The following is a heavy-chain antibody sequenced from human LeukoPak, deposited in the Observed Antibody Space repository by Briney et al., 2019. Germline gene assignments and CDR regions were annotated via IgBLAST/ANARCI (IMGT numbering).Heavy chain of an antibody. D-gene: IGHD5-24*01. CDR3: ARRPVATIKGYFDS. CDR2: ISNDGNYK. Sequence: GGSLRLSCAASGFIFNNYAIYWVRQAPGKGLEWVAVISNDGNYKYYADSVEGRFAVSRDNSKNMLYLQMNSLGADDTAAYYCARRPVATIKGYFDSWGQGALVTVSS. V-gene: IGHV3-30*09. J-gene: IGHJ4*02. CDR1: GFIFNNYA.